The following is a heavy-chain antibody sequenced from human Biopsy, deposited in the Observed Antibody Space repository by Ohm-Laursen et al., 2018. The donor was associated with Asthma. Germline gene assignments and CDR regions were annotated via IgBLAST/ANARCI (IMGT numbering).Heavy chain of an antibody. J-gene: IGHJ4*02. CDR2: ISSSSTI. CDR1: GFTFGDYC. CDR3: ARFKRGYSYGYAGVFDY. V-gene: IGHV3-69-1*01. Sequence: GSLRLSCTASGFTFGDYCMNWVRQAPGKGLEWVSYISSSSTIYYADSVKGRFTISRDNAKNSLYLQMNSLRDEDTAVYYCARFKRGYSYGYAGVFDYWGQGTLVTVSS. D-gene: IGHD5-18*01.